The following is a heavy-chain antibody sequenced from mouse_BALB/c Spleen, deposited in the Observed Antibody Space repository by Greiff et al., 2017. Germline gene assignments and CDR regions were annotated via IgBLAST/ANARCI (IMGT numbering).Heavy chain of an antibody. J-gene: IGHJ4*01. CDR3: ARGYGSPMDY. D-gene: IGHD1-1*01. V-gene: IGHV5-17*02. CDR2: ISSGSSTI. CDR1: GFTFSSFG. Sequence: DVKLVESGGGLVQPGGSRKLSCAASGFTFSSFGMHWVRQAPEKGLEWVAYISSGSSTIYYADTVKGRFTISRDNPKNTLFLQMTSLRSEDTAMYYCARGYGSPMDYWGQGTSVTVSS.